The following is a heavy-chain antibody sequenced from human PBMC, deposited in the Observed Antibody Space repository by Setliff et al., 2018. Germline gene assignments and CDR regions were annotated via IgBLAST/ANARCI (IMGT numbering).Heavy chain of an antibody. CDR1: GASISSGTYY. J-gene: IGHJ6*03. CDR2: IHYRGTT. CDR3: ARMSGFLYMDV. Sequence: KPSETLSLTCTVSGASISSGTYYWAWIRQPPGKGLEWIGRIHYRGTTYSNASLASRLTISVDTAKNQFSLKLTSVTAADTAVYYCARMSGFLYMDVWGKGTPVTVSS. V-gene: IGHV4-39*01. D-gene: IGHD3-3*01.